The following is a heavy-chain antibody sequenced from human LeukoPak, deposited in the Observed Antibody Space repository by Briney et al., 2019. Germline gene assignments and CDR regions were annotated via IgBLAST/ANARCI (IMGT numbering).Heavy chain of an antibody. J-gene: IGHJ4*02. D-gene: IGHD3-10*01. V-gene: IGHV4-59*01. CDR3: ARGHHIRGVISY. CDR1: GGSIGTFY. Sequence: SETLSLTCTVSGGSIGTFYWSWIRQPPGKGLEWIGYIYYSGSTNYNPSLKSRVTISVDTSKNQFSLKLSSVTAADTAVYYCARGHHIRGVISYWGQGTLVTVSS. CDR2: IYYSGST.